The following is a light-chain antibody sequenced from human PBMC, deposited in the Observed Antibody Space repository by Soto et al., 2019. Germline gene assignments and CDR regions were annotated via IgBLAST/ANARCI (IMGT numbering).Light chain of an antibody. CDR2: GAS. Sequence: EIVMTQSPATLSVSLGERATLSCRAGQSLDYNLAWYQQKPGQAPRLLIYGASARATGVPARFSGSGSETQFSLSSSGVQSEDCAVFFCEQYCHRPPYPFGQGIKL. CDR1: QSLDYN. CDR3: EQYCHRPPYP. J-gene: IGKJ2*01. V-gene: IGKV3-15*01.